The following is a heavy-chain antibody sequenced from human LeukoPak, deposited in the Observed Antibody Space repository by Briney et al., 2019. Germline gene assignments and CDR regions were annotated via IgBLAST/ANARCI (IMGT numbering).Heavy chain of an antibody. Sequence: PSETLSLTCTVSGGSISSSSYYWGWIRQPPGKGLEWIGSIYYSGSTYYNPSLKSRVTISVDTSKNQFSLKLSSVTAADTAVYYCARNFRIAAAVPYYMDVWGKGTTVTVSS. CDR3: ARNFRIAAAVPYYMDV. CDR2: IYYSGST. J-gene: IGHJ6*03. V-gene: IGHV4-39*07. CDR1: GGSISSSSYY. D-gene: IGHD6-13*01.